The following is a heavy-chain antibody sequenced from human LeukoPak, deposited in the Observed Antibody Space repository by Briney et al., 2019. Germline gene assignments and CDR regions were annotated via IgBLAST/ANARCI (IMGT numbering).Heavy chain of an antibody. V-gene: IGHV3-30*04. CDR1: GFTFSSYS. D-gene: IGHD6-19*01. Sequence: GGSLRLSCAVSGFTFSSYSMHWVRQAPGKGLEWVAVISYDGNNKYYADSVKGRFTISRDNSKNTLFLEMNSLRAEDTAVYYCAKALTSGWYLDAFNIWGQGTMVTVSS. J-gene: IGHJ3*02. CDR2: ISYDGNNK. CDR3: AKALTSGWYLDAFNI.